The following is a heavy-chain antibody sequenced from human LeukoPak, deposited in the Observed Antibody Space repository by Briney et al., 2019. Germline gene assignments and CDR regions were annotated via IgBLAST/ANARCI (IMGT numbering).Heavy chain of an antibody. Sequence: PSETLSLTCTVSGGSISGHYWSWIRQPPGKGLEWIGYIHYTGRTDYSPSLKSRVSLSVDRANNQFSLKLSSVTAADTAFYYCARGRKGGSALWGQGTLVTVSS. J-gene: IGHJ4*02. CDR1: GGSISGHY. D-gene: IGHD3-10*01. CDR2: IHYTGRT. CDR3: ARGRKGGSAL. V-gene: IGHV4-59*11.